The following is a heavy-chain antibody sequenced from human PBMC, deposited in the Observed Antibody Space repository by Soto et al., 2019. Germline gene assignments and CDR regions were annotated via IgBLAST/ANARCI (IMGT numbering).Heavy chain of an antibody. CDR2: ISSSGSTI. V-gene: IGHV3-11*01. J-gene: IGHJ4*02. CDR1: GFTFSDYY. D-gene: IGHD6-6*01. Sequence: QVQLVESGGGLVKPGGSLRLSCAASGFTFSDYYMSWIRQAPGKGLEWVSYISSSGSTIYYADSVKGRFTISRDNAKNSRYLKMNSLRAEDTAVYYCARERVRGQYSSSSGYFDYWGQGTLVTVSS. CDR3: ARERVRGQYSSSSGYFDY.